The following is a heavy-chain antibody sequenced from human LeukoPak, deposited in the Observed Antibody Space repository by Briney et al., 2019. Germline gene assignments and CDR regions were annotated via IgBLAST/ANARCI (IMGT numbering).Heavy chain of an antibody. D-gene: IGHD1-14*01. V-gene: IGHV3-23*01. Sequence: GGSLRLSCAASELTLSTYAMNWVRQAPGKGLEWVSTISDRWTNYADSVKGRFTISRDDSQNTLFLQMNSLRVEDTAIYYCARGPDHGAFDIWGQGTMVTVSS. CDR1: ELTLSTYA. CDR3: ARGPDHGAFDI. J-gene: IGHJ3*02. CDR2: ISDRWT.